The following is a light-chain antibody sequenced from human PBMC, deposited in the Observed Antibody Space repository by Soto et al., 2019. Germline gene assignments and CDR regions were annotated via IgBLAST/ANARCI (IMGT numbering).Light chain of an antibody. CDR3: QQYSPYSART. V-gene: IGKV1-5*03. Sequence: DIQMTQSPSTLSASVGDRVTVTCRASQNIGSWVAWYQQKPGKAPNLLIYKASTLENGVPSRFSGTGSGTEFTLTISSLQPVDFATYYCQQYSPYSARTFGQGTKVEVK. J-gene: IGKJ1*01. CDR1: QNIGSW. CDR2: KAS.